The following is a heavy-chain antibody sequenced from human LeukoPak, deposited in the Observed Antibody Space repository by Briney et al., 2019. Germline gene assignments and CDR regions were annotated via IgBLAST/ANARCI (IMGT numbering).Heavy chain of an antibody. CDR1: GGSISSYY. CDR3: ARGYSYGYVYGMDV. Sequence: SETLSLTCTVSGGSISSYYWSWIRQPPGKGLEWIGYIYYSESTNYNPSLKSRVTISVDTSKNQFSLKLSSVTAADTAVYYCARGYSYGYVYGMDVWGQGTTVTVSS. CDR2: IYYSEST. V-gene: IGHV4-59*01. J-gene: IGHJ6*02. D-gene: IGHD5-18*01.